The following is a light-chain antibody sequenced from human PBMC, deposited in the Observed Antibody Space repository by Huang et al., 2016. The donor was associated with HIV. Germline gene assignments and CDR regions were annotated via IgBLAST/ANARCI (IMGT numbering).Light chain of an antibody. J-gene: IGKJ1*01. Sequence: EIVMTHSPSTLSVSPVERATLSCGASQIFRDNLAWYQQKPGQAPGLLIYGASPRATGIPARCSGSGSVTEVNLTISRLQSEDCAVYYCQQYNNWPGTFGQVTKVEIK. CDR1: QIFRDN. V-gene: IGKV3-15*01. CDR2: GAS. CDR3: QQYNNWPGT.